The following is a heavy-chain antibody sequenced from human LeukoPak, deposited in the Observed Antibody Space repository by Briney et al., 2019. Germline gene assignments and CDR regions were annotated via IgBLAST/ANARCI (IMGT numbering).Heavy chain of an antibody. CDR1: GFTFSSYS. D-gene: IGHD3-22*01. CDR2: ISSSSSTI. J-gene: IGHJ6*02. Sequence: GGSLRLSCAASGFTFSSYSMNWVRQAPGKGLEWVSYISSSSSTIYYADSVKGRFTISRDNAKNSLYLQMNSLRAEDTAVYYCARGGGSGYYFYYYGMDIWGQGTTVTVSS. V-gene: IGHV3-48*01. CDR3: ARGGGSGYYFYYYGMDI.